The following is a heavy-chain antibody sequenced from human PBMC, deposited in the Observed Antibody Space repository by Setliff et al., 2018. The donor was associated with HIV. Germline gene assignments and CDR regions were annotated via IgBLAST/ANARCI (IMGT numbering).Heavy chain of an antibody. Sequence: SLKISCAASGFTFSNYGMNWVRQAPGKGLEWVAFIRFDGYNKYCADSVKGRFTISRDNSKNTLYLQMNSLGADDRAVYYCAKVRLMFLDDAFDIWGQGTMVTVSS. J-gene: IGHJ3*02. CDR2: IRFDGYNK. CDR3: AKVRLMFLDDAFDI. V-gene: IGHV3-30*02. CDR1: GFTFSNYG. D-gene: IGHD5-12*01.